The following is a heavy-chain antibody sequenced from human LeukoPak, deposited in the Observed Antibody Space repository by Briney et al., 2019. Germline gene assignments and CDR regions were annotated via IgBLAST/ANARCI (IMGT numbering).Heavy chain of an antibody. D-gene: IGHD2-2*01. CDR1: GGTFSSYA. CDR2: IIPIFGTA. CDR3: ARSGVPAAMRGSAFDI. Sequence: ASVKVSCKASGGTFSSYAISWVRQAPGQGLEWMGGIIPIFGTANYAQKFQGRVTITADESTSTAYMELSSLRSEDTAVYYCARSGVPAAMRGSAFDIWGRGTMVTVSS. J-gene: IGHJ3*02. V-gene: IGHV1-69*01.